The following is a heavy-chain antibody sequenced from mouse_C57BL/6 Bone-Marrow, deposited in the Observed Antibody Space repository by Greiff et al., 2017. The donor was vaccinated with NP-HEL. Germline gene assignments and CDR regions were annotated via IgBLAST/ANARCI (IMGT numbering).Heavy chain of an antibody. V-gene: IGHV14-4*01. CDR2: IDPENGDT. J-gene: IGHJ3*01. D-gene: IGHD1-1*01. Sequence: VQLQQSGAELVRPGASVKLSCTASGFNIKDDYMHWVKQRPVQGLEWIGWIDPENGDTEYASKFQGKATITADTSSNTAYLQLSSLTSEDTAVYYCTIYYYGSRGAYWGQGTLVTVSA. CDR3: TIYYYGSRGAY. CDR1: GFNIKDDY.